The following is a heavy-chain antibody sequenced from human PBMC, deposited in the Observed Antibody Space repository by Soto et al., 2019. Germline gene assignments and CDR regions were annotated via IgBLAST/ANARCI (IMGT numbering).Heavy chain of an antibody. J-gene: IGHJ6*02. V-gene: IGHV1-69*13. CDR1: GDVFRSYG. Sequence: SVKVSCKASGDVFRSYGINWVRQAPGQGLEWMGGIIPISGTTNYAQKFQGRVAITADESTDTVYMELSRLRSEDTAVYFCASSYYDFWSGYHPDYYYYGMDVWGQGTTVTVSS. D-gene: IGHD3-3*01. CDR3: ASSYYDFWSGYHPDYYYYGMDV. CDR2: IIPISGTT.